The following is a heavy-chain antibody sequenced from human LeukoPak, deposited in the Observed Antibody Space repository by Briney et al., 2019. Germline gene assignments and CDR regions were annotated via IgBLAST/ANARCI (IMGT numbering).Heavy chain of an antibody. CDR3: ARVSRVGAIYGDAFDI. CDR1: GFTFDDYT. V-gene: IGHV3-43*01. D-gene: IGHD1-26*01. CDR2: ISWDGGST. Sequence: GGSLRLSCAASGFTFDDYTMHWVRQAPGKGLEWVSLISWDGGSTYYADSVKGRFTISRDNSKNTLYLQMNSLRAEDTAVYYCARVSRVGAIYGDAFDIWGQGTMVTVSS. J-gene: IGHJ3*02.